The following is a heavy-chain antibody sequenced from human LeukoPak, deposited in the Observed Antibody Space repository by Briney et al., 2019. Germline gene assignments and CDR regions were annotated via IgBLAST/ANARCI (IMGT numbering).Heavy chain of an antibody. CDR1: GFTFSSYS. CDR3: AREHLDQWFTYYFDY. D-gene: IGHD3-22*01. Sequence: GGSLRLSCAASGFTFSSYSMNWVRQAPGKGLEWVSYISSSSSTIYYADSVKGRFTISRDNAKNSLYLQMNSLRAEDTAVYYCAREHLDQWFTYYFDYWGQGTLVTVSS. V-gene: IGHV3-48*01. J-gene: IGHJ4*02. CDR2: ISSSSSTI.